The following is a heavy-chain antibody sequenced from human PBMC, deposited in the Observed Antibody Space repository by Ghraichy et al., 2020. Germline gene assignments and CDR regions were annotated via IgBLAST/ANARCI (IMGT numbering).Heavy chain of an antibody. V-gene: IGHV3-7*01. J-gene: IGHJ6*03. CDR1: GFTFSSYW. Sequence: GESLNISCAASGFTFSSYWMSWVRQAPGKGLEWVANIKQGGSEKYYVDSVKGRFTISRDNAKNSLYLEMNSLRAEDTAVYYCARLVGYSSGYYPYYYYYYYMDVWGKGTTVTVSS. CDR2: IKQGGSEK. CDR3: ARLVGYSSGYYPYYYYYYYMDV. D-gene: IGHD3-22*01.